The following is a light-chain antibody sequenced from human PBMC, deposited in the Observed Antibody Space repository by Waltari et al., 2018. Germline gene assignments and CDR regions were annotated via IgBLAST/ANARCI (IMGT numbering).Light chain of an antibody. CDR3: QKYGTLPAT. CDR2: DAS. Sequence: EIVLTQSPGTLSLSPGERATLSCTASQSVGRWLAWYQQKPGQAPRLLIYDASSRATGIPDRFSGSGSGTDFSLTISRLEPEDFAVYYCQKYGTLPATFGQGTKVEIK. J-gene: IGKJ1*01. CDR1: QSVGRW. V-gene: IGKV3-20*01.